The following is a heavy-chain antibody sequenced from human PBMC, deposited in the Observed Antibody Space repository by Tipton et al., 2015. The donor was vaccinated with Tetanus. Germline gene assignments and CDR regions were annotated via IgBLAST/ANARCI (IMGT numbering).Heavy chain of an antibody. CDR2: IYYSGST. V-gene: IGHV4-59*01. J-gene: IGHJ4*02. D-gene: IGHD3-22*01. CDR3: ARQSYYYDSSGYYFDY. CDR1: GGSISSYY. Sequence: TLSLTCTVSGGSISSYYWSWIRQPPGKGLEWIGYIYYSGSTNYNPSLKSRVTISVDTSKNQFSLKLSSVTAADTAVYYCARQSYYYDSSGYYFDYWGQGTLVTVSS.